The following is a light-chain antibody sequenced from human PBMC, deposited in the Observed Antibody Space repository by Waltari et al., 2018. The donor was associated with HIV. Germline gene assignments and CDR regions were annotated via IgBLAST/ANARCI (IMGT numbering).Light chain of an antibody. Sequence: SFELTQSPSVSVSPGQSATITCSGEDLGNKYTSWYQQTSGQSPLLVIYQDSRRPSRIPERFSGSNSGNTATLTISGTQPLDEADYYCQTWDSNTVLFGTGTKVTVL. V-gene: IGLV3-1*01. J-gene: IGLJ1*01. CDR2: QDS. CDR1: DLGNKY. CDR3: QTWDSNTVL.